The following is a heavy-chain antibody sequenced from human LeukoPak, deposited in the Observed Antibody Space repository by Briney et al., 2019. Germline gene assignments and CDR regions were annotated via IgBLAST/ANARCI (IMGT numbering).Heavy chain of an antibody. J-gene: IGHJ4*02. CDR2: IKQGGSEK. D-gene: IGHD6-13*01. CDR1: GFTFGTFW. CDR3: ARVYGRRSSWYYLDY. Sequence: GGSLRLSCEASGFTFGTFWMSWVRQAPGKGLEWVANIKQGGSEKNYVDSVKGRFTIARDDAKNSLYLQMNSLRAEDTAVYYCARVYGRRSSWYYLDYWGQGTLVTVSS. V-gene: IGHV3-7*01.